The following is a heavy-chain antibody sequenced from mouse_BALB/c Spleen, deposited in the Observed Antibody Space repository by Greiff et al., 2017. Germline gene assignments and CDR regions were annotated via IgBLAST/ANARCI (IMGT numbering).Heavy chain of an antibody. CDR2: ISSGSSTI. V-gene: IGHV5-17*02. D-gene: IGHD2-1*01. Sequence: DVHLVESGGGLVQPGGSRKLSCAASGFTFSSFGMHWVRQAPEKGLEWVAYISSGSSTIYYADTVKGRFTISRDNPKNTLFLQMTSLRSEDTAMYYCARGGNYNAMDYWGQGTSVTVSS. CDR3: ARGGNYNAMDY. J-gene: IGHJ4*01. CDR1: GFTFSSFG.